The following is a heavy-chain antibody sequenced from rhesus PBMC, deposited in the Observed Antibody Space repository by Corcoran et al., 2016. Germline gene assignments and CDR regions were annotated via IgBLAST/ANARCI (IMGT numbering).Heavy chain of an antibody. Sequence: EVQLVESGGGLVQTGGSLRLSCAASGFTFSSYGMSWVRQAPGKGLEWVSSISSARSYIYYADSVKGRFTISRDNAKNSLSLQMNSLRAEDTAVYYCTHWSDYILFDYWGQGVLVTVSS. CDR2: ISSARSYI. V-gene: IGHV3S16*01. CDR3: THWSDYILFDY. CDR1: GFTFSSYG. J-gene: IGHJ4*01. D-gene: IGHD3-22*01.